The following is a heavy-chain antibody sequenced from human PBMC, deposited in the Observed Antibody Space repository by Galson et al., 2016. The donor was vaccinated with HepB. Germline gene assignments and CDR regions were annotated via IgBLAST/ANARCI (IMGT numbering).Heavy chain of an antibody. J-gene: IGHJ4*02. CDR2: ISFDGSNK. V-gene: IGHV3-30*04. D-gene: IGHD6-19*01. CDR1: GFRFSSYT. Sequence: SLRLSCAASGFRFSSYTVHWVRQALGKGLEWVAVISFDGSNKYYADSVKGRLTISRDNSNNTLYLQMNSLRAEDTAVYYCASEGAVAVTGGGFAYWGQGTLVTVSS. CDR3: ASEGAVAVTGGGFAY.